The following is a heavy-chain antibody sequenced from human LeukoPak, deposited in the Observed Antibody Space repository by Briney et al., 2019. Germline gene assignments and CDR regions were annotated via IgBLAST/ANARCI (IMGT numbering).Heavy chain of an antibody. D-gene: IGHD3-22*01. CDR3: VRRVHYDSSAAYFDY. CDR1: GFSFTSYA. J-gene: IGHJ4*02. V-gene: IGHV3-23*01. Sequence: GGSLRLSCAASGFSFTSYAMSWVRQPPGRGLEWVSGISDSGDATYYADSVKGRFTISRDNSKRTLYLQMNSLRAEDTAEYCCVRRVHYDSSAAYFDYWGQGTLVTVSS. CDR2: ISDSGDAT.